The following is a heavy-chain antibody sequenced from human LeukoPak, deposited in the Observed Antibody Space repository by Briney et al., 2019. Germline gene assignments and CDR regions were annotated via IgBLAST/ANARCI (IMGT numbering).Heavy chain of an antibody. Sequence: PSETLSLTCTVSGGSISSSSYYWGWIRQPPGKGLEWIGSIYYSGSTYYNPSLKSRVTISVDTSKNQFSLKLSSVTAADTAVYFCARGPYSYDSSGAFDIWGQGTMITVSS. V-gene: IGHV4-39*07. CDR1: GGSISSSSYY. CDR3: ARGPYSYDSSGAFDI. J-gene: IGHJ3*02. D-gene: IGHD3-22*01. CDR2: IYYSGST.